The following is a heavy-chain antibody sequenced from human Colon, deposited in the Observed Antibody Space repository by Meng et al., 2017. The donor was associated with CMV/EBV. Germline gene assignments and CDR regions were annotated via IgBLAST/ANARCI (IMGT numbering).Heavy chain of an antibody. Sequence: SETLSLTCNVSGASISSMIYYWGWIRQSPGKGLEWIGSIYYSGTTYHSPSFKSRVTLSIDTSKNQFSLSLRSVSVADTAVYYCARSSGYKAFLDYRGPGRQVTVSS. CDR2: IYYSGTT. CDR1: GASISSMIYY. CDR3: ARSSGYKAFLDY. D-gene: IGHD5-12*01. V-gene: IGHV4-39*07. J-gene: IGHJ4*02.